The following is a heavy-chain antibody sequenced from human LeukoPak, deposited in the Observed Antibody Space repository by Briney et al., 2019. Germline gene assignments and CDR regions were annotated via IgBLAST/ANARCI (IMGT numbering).Heavy chain of an antibody. Sequence: PSETLSLACTVYGGSISSYYWSWIRQPAGKGLEWIGRIYTSGSTNYNPSLKSRVTMSVDTSKNQFSLKLSSVTAADTAIYYCAREGWDYYYMDVWGKETTVTVSS. CDR1: GGSISSYY. J-gene: IGHJ6*03. V-gene: IGHV4-4*07. D-gene: IGHD6-19*01. CDR3: AREGWDYYYMDV. CDR2: IYTSGST.